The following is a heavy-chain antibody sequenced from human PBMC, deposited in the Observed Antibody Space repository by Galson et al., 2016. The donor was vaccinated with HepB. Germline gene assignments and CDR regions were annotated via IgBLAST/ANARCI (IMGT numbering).Heavy chain of an antibody. J-gene: IGHJ6*04. CDR3: ARDPLIAAPIVPYYYYYGMDV. Sequence: QVQLQESGPGLVKPSETLSLTCTVSGDYITSYYWSWIRQPAGKGLEWIGRIYTSGSTNYNPSLKSRVTISVETSKNQLSRRLGSATAPDTAVYYCARDPLIAAPIVPYYYYYGMDVWGKGTTVTVSS. V-gene: IGHV4-4*07. D-gene: IGHD6-6*01. CDR2: IYTSGST. CDR1: GDYITSYY.